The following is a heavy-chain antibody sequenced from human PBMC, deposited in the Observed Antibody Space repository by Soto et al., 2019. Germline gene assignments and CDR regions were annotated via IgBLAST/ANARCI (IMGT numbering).Heavy chain of an antibody. D-gene: IGHD2-15*01. Sequence: GGSLRLSRAASGFTFSSYAMHWVRQAPGKGLEWVAVISYDGSNKYYADSVKGRFTIFRDNSKNTLYLQMNSLRAEVTAVYYCAKDFSPLVYYYYMDVWGKGTTVTVS. CDR1: GFTFSSYA. CDR2: ISYDGSNK. CDR3: AKDFSPLVYYYYMDV. V-gene: IGHV3-30*18. J-gene: IGHJ6*03.